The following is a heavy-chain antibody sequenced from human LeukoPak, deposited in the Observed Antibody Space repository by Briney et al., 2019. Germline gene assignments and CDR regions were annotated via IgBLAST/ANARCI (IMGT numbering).Heavy chain of an antibody. CDR3: SMSHYYDIWTSFRGGFEY. J-gene: IGHJ4*02. CDR1: GYTFTGYC. D-gene: IGHD3-9*01. CDR2: INPNSSGT. Sequence: ASLKLSCKAYGYTFTGYCVNWVRQAPGQGLEWMGWINPNSSGTSYEEQVQGRVTMTRDTSVTAAYMELSRLTSDDTAVYYCSMSHYYDIWTSFRGGFEYWGQGGLVIVSS. V-gene: IGHV1-2*02.